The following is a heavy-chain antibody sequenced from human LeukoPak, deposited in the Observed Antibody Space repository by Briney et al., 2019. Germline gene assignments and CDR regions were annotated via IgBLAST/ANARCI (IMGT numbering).Heavy chain of an antibody. V-gene: IGHV1-69*01. J-gene: IGHJ4*02. Sequence: SVKVSCKASGGTFSSYAISWVRQAPGQGLEWMGGIIPIFGTANYAQKLQGRVTITADESTSTAYMELSSLRSEDTAVYYCASWIDYGPRERTFDYWGQGTLVTVSS. CDR2: IIPIFGTA. D-gene: IGHD4/OR15-4a*01. CDR1: GGTFSSYA. CDR3: ASWIDYGPRERTFDY.